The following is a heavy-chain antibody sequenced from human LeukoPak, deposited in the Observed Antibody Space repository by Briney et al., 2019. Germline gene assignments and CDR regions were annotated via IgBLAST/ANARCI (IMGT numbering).Heavy chain of an antibody. CDR3: ARRAATERGHSYGLDY. CDR2: ISSSSRYI. V-gene: IGHV3-21*01. D-gene: IGHD5-18*01. Sequence: GSLRLSCAASGFTFSSYWMSWVRQAPGKGLEWVSSISSSSRYIYYADSMTGRFTISRDNAKNSLYLQMHSLRAEDTAIYYCARRAATERGHSYGLDYWGQGTLVTVSS. CDR1: GFTFSSYW. J-gene: IGHJ4*02.